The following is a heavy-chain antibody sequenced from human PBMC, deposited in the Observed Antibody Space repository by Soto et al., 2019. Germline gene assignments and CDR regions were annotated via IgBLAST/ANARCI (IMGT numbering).Heavy chain of an antibody. CDR2: IWYDGSNK. D-gene: IGHD3-16*02. V-gene: IGHV3-33*01. CDR3: AREDPSKSYDYVWGSYPVY. Sequence: GGSLRLSCAASGFTFSSYGMHWVRQAPGKGLEWVAVIWYDGSNKYYADSVKGRFTISRDNSKNTLYLQMNSLRAEDTAVYYCAREDPSKSYDYVWGSYPVYWGQGTLVTVSS. CDR1: GFTFSSYG. J-gene: IGHJ4*02.